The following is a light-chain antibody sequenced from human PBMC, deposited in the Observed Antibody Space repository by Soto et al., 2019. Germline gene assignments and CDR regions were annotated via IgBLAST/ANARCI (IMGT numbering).Light chain of an antibody. V-gene: IGKV3-15*01. CDR2: GAS. CDR1: QTVSSN. J-gene: IGKJ3*01. CDR3: QQYNNWPLT. Sequence: EIVMTQSPATLSVSPGERATFSCRASQTVSSNLAWYQQKPGQAPRLLIYGASTTATGVPARFSGSGSGTEFTLTISSLQSEDFAVYYCQQYNNWPLTFGPGTKVDIK.